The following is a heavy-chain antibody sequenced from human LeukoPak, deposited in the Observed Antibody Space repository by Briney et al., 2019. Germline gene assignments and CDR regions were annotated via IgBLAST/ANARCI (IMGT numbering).Heavy chain of an antibody. J-gene: IGHJ4*02. V-gene: IGHV1-46*01. CDR2: INPSGGST. CDR1: GYTFTSYY. CDR3: ARAPYLTVTTPLDY. Sequence: GASMTVSCKASGYTFTSYYMHWVRQAPGQGLEWMGIINPSGGSTSYAQKFQSRVTMTRDTSTSTVYMELSSLRSEDTAVYYCARAPYLTVTTPLDYWGQGTLVTVSS. D-gene: IGHD4-17*01.